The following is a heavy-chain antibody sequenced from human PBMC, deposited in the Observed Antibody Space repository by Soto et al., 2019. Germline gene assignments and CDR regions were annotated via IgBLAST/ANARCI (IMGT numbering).Heavy chain of an antibody. Sequence: QVQLVQSGAEVKKPGSSVKVSCKASGGTFSSYSINWVRQAPGQGLEWMGEIVPIFGTANYAQKFQGRVTITADESTSTAYMELSSLRYEDTAVYSCARDGGRHSGGIDYWGQGTLVTVSS. V-gene: IGHV1-69*01. D-gene: IGHD1-26*01. CDR2: IVPIFGTA. CDR3: ARDGGRHSGGIDY. J-gene: IGHJ4*02. CDR1: GGTFSSYS.